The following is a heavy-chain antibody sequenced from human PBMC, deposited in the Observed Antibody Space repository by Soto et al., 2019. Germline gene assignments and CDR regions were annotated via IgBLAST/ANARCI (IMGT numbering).Heavy chain of an antibody. V-gene: IGHV4-31*03. D-gene: IGHD3-10*01. J-gene: IGHJ4*02. CDR2: IYYSGTT. CDR1: GASISSGVHY. CDR3: ATAYNAAGAFDR. Sequence: PSETLSLTCTVSGASISSGVHYWTWLRQRPGKGLEWIGYIYYSGTTYYNPSLKSRLTISIDTSKNQFPLKLNSVTAADTAVYYCATAYNAAGAFDRWGQGTLLT.